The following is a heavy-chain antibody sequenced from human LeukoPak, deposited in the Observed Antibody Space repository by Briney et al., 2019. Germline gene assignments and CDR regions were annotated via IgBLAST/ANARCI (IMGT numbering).Heavy chain of an antibody. D-gene: IGHD6-13*01. CDR3: AKGYSRYLPIDC. V-gene: IGHV3-23*01. CDR2: ITGSGGTT. Sequence: GRXXFSTITGSGGTTYYVDSVKGRCTISRDTSKNTLYLQMNSLRAEDTAVYYCAKGYSRYLPIDCWGQGALVTVSS. J-gene: IGHJ4*02.